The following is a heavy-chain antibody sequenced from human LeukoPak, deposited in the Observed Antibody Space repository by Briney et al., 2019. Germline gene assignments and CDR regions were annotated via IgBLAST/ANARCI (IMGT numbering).Heavy chain of an antibody. CDR2: INHSGST. J-gene: IGHJ3*02. V-gene: IGHV4-34*01. D-gene: IGHD5-18*01. CDR3: AREFIIVAVDTAMVTDAFDI. Sequence: SETLSLTCAVYGGSFSGYYWSWIRQPPGKGLEWIGGINHSGSTNYNPSLKSRVTISVDTSKNQFSLKLSSVTAADTAVYYCAREFIIVAVDTAMVTDAFDIWGQGTMVTVSS. CDR1: GGSFSGYY.